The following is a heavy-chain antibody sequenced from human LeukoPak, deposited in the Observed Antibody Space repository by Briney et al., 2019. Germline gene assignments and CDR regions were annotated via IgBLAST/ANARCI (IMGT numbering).Heavy chain of an antibody. Sequence: GGSLRLSCAASGFTFSDSAMTWVRQAPGKGLDWVSLISFSGANSYYADSVKGRFTISRDNSKDTLFLQMNSLRAEDTAIYYCARDIQLSTWGLGTMVTVPS. V-gene: IGHV3-23*01. J-gene: IGHJ3*01. CDR2: ISFSGANS. CDR1: GFTFSDSA. CDR3: ARDIQLST. D-gene: IGHD5-24*01.